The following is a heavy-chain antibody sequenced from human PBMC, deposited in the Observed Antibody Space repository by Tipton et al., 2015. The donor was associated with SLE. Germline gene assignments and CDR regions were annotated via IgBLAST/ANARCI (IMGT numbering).Heavy chain of an antibody. J-gene: IGHJ4*02. Sequence: TLSLTCTVSGGSISSYYWSWIRQPPGKGLEWIGYIYYSGSTNYNPSLKSRFTISVDTSKTQFSRELTSVTAADTAVYYCARQDSGNYYPFDYWGQGTLVTVSS. D-gene: IGHD1-26*01. V-gene: IGHV4-59*08. CDR3: ARQDSGNYYPFDY. CDR2: IYYSGST. CDR1: GGSISSYY.